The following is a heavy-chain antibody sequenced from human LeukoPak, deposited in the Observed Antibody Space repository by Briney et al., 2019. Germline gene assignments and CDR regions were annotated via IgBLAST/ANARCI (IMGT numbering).Heavy chain of an antibody. CDR1: GLTFSNYA. D-gene: IGHD4-17*01. CDR3: ARDPNGDYIGAFDM. V-gene: IGHV3-23*01. CDR2: IRGGGSA. Sequence: GGSLRLSCAASGLTFSNYAMMWVRQAPGKGPEWVSAIRGGGSAFYADSVKGRFTISRDNSKYTLFLQMNSLRAEDTAVYYCARDPNGDYIGAFDMWGPGTMVTVSS. J-gene: IGHJ3*02.